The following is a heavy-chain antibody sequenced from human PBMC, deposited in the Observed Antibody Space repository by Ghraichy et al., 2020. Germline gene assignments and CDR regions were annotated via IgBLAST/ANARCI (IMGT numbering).Heavy chain of an antibody. D-gene: IGHD6-19*01. CDR1: GGSISSYY. J-gene: IGHJ6*02. V-gene: IGHV4-59*01. CDR2: IYYSGST. Sequence: SETLSLTCTVSGGSISSYYWSWIRQPPGKGLEWIGYIYYSGSTNYNPSLKSRVTISVDTSKNQFSLKLSSVTAADTAVYYCARYSQGWSYYYYYYGMDVWGQGTTVTVSS. CDR3: ARYSQGWSYYYYYYGMDV.